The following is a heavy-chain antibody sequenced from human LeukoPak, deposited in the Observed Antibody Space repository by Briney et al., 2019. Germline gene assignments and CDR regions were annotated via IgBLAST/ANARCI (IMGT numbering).Heavy chain of an antibody. V-gene: IGHV3-23*01. Sequence: GGTLRLSCAASGFTFSSHGMNWVRQAPGKGLEWVSAISGSGGSTYYADSVKGRFTISRDNSKNTLYLQMNSLRAEDTAVYYCAKDLFSVGYYYDSSGYLSPDWGQGTMVTVSS. CDR1: GFTFSSHG. CDR3: AKDLFSVGYYYDSSGYLSPD. J-gene: IGHJ3*01. D-gene: IGHD3-22*01. CDR2: ISGSGGST.